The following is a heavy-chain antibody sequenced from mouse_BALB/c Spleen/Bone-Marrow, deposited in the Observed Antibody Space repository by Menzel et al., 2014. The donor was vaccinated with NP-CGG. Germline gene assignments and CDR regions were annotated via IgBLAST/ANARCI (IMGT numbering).Heavy chain of an antibody. V-gene: IGHV1-4*01. D-gene: IGHD1-2*01. CDR1: GYTFTSYT. CDR2: INPSSGYT. J-gene: IGHJ2*01. CDR3: ARFITTATEYFDY. Sequence: VKLVESGAELARPGASVKTSCKASGYTFTSYTMHWVKQRPGQGLEWIGYINPSSGYTNYNQKFKDKATLTADKSSSTAYMQLSSLTSEDSAVYYCARFITTATEYFDYWGQGTTLTVSS.